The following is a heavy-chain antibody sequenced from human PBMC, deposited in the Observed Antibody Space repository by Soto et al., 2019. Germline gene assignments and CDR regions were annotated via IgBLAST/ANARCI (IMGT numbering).Heavy chain of an antibody. Sequence: PXASLRLSCAASGFTFSSYCMHWVRQAPGKGLEWVAVISYDGSNKYYADSVKGRFTISRDNSKNTLYLQMNSLRAEDTAVYYCAKDLEVDGSGYYYYYYGMDVWGQGTTVTVSS. CDR2: ISYDGSNK. V-gene: IGHV3-30*18. D-gene: IGHD3-10*01. J-gene: IGHJ6*02. CDR1: GFTFSSYC. CDR3: AKDLEVDGSGYYYYYYGMDV.